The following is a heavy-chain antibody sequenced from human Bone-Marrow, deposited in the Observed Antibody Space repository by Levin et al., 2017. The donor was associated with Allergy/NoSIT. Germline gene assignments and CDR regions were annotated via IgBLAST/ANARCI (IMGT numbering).Heavy chain of an antibody. V-gene: IGHV3-15*01. CDR2: IKSKVDGETP. D-gene: IGHD4/OR15-4a*01. Sequence: GGSLRLSCTASGFAFSNTWLSWVRQAPGKGLEWVARIKSKVDGETPDYAAPVKGRFTISRDDSKNTLYLQMNSLKSEDTALYFCTKYTLGSANYAYFQDWGQGTLLTVSS. CDR1: GFAFSNTW. CDR3: TKYTLGSANYAYFQD. J-gene: IGHJ1*01.